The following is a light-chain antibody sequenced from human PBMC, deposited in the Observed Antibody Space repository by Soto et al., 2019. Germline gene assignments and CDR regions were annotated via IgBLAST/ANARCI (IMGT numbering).Light chain of an antibody. CDR1: QSVSSNY. V-gene: IGKV3-20*01. CDR2: GAS. CDR3: QQYGSWT. J-gene: IGKJ1*01. Sequence: EIVLTQSPGTLSLSPGERATLSCRASQSVSSNYLAWYQQKPCQAPSLLIYGASSRATGIPDRFSGSGSGTDFTLTISRLEPEDFAVYYCQQYGSWTFGQGTKVDI.